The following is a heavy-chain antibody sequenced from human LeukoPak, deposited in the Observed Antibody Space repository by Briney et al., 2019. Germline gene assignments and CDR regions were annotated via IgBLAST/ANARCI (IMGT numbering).Heavy chain of an antibody. Sequence: ASVKVSCKASGYTFTSYYMHWVRQAPGQGLEWMGIINPSGGSTSYAQKFQGRVTISVDTSKNQFSLKLSSVTAADTAVYYCARGQGGYSNYRHFDYWGQGTLVTVSS. CDR1: GYTFTSYY. CDR3: ARGQGGYSNYRHFDY. V-gene: IGHV1-46*01. J-gene: IGHJ4*02. D-gene: IGHD4-4*01. CDR2: INPSGGST.